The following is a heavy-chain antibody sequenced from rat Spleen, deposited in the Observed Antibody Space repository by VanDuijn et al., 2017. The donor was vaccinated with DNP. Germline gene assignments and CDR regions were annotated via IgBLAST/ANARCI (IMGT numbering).Heavy chain of an antibody. J-gene: IGHJ2*01. CDR3: VRWHNSGYYFDY. Sequence: EVQLVESGGDLVQPGRSLKLSCVVSGFTFNNYWLTWFRQVPGLGLEWVASITGRGGNTYYPDSVKGRFTISRDNAKSTLYLQMDTLRSEDMATYYCVRWHNSGYYFDYWGQGVMVTVSS. D-gene: IGHD4-3*01. V-gene: IGHV5-31*01. CDR1: GFTFNNYW. CDR2: ITGRGGNT.